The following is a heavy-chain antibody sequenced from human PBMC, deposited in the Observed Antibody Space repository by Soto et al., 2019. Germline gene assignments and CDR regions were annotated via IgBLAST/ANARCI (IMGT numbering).Heavy chain of an antibody. CDR2: INPNSGGT. CDR3: ALLPSWATSSCPSWNYAVDY. Sequence: QVQLVQSGAEVEKPGASVKVSCKASGYTFTGYYMHWVRQAPGQGLEWMGWINPNSGGTKYAQKFQGRVTLTRDTSLSTACMELHSLRSDDTAVYYCALLPSWATSSCPSWNYAVDYWGQGTLVIVSS. J-gene: IGHJ4*02. CDR1: GYTFTGYY. D-gene: IGHD1-7*01. V-gene: IGHV1-2*02.